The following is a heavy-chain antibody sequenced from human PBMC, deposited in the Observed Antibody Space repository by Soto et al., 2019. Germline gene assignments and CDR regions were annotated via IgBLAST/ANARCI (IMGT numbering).Heavy chain of an antibody. D-gene: IGHD1-26*01. J-gene: IGHJ6*02. CDR2: IIPIFGTA. CDR1: GGTFSSYA. Sequence: EASVKVSCKASGGTFSSYAISWVRQAPGQGLEWMGGIIPIFGTANYAQKFQGRVTITADKSTSTAYMELSSLRSEDTAVYYCARGQLVLSGSYPGGDYYYYGMDVWGQGTTVTVSS. CDR3: ARGQLVLSGSYPGGDYYYYGMDV. V-gene: IGHV1-69*06.